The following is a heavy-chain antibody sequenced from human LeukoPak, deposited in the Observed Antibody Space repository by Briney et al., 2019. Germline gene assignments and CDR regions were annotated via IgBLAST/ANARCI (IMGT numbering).Heavy chain of an antibody. CDR1: GFNFGGYY. D-gene: IGHD3-9*01. CDR2: ISDDSYRT. V-gene: IGHV3-11*04. Sequence: PGGSLRLSCIASGFNFGGYYMGWIRQAPGKGLEWVSYISDDSYRTPYGDSVKGRFTISRDNAKNTLYLQMNSLRAEDTAVYYCAKDGDSDGYFDWLLYGYYFDYWGQGTLVTVSS. J-gene: IGHJ4*02. CDR3: AKDGDSDGYFDWLLYGYYFDY.